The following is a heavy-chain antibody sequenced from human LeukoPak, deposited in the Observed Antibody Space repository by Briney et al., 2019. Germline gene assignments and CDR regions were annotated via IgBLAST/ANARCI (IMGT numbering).Heavy chain of an antibody. Sequence: GASVKVSCKASGFTFTSSAMQWVRPARGQRLEWIGWIVVGSGNTNYAQKFQERVTITRDMSTSTAYMELSSLRSEDTAVYYCAAAVYDSSGYYYEYYFDYWGQGTLVTVSS. J-gene: IGHJ4*02. V-gene: IGHV1-58*02. CDR1: GFTFTSSA. D-gene: IGHD3-22*01. CDR3: AAAVYDSSGYYYEYYFDY. CDR2: IVVGSGNT.